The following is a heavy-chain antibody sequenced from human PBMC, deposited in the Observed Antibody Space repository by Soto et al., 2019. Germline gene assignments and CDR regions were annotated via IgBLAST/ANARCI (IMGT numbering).Heavy chain of an antibody. Sequence: SETLSLTCAVYGGSFSDTYWNWFRQPPGKGLEWIGEINHNTNTIYNPSLTSRVTISVDTSKNHFSLKLTSVTAEDTAVYYCAKELGVVVPAAMLDYWGQGTLVTVSS. CDR1: GGSFSDTY. CDR3: AKELGVVVPAAMLDY. CDR2: INHNTNT. J-gene: IGHJ4*02. D-gene: IGHD2-2*01. V-gene: IGHV4-34*01.